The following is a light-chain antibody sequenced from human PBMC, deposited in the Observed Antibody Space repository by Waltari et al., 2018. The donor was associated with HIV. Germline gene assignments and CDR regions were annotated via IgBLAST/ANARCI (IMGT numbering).Light chain of an antibody. J-gene: IGLJ3*02. CDR3: TSYASITSWV. CDR2: DVS. Sequence: QSALTQPASVSGSPGQSITISCTGTSSDVGDLNFVSWYQQHPGKAPKLMIYDVSHRSSGIPDRVSGSKSDNTASLTISGLQAEDEADYYCTSYASITSWVVGGGTKVTVL. V-gene: IGLV2-14*03. CDR1: SSDVGDLNF.